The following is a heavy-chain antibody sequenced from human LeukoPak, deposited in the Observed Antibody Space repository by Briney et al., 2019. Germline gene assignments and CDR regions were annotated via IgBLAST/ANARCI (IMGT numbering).Heavy chain of an antibody. CDR1: GFTFSNAW. D-gene: IGHD1-26*01. CDR3: ARHEYSGSYYGLSWFDP. V-gene: IGHV4-39*01. CDR2: IYYSGST. Sequence: KPGGSLRLSCAASGFTFSNAWMSWVRQPPGKGLEWIASIYYSGSTYYNPSLKSRVTISVDTSKNQLSLKLSSLTAADTAVYYCARHEYSGSYYGLSWFDPWGQGTLVTVSS. J-gene: IGHJ5*02.